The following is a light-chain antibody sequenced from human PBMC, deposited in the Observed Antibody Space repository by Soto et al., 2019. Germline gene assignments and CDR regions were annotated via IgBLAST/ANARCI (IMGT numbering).Light chain of an antibody. Sequence: EIVLTQSPPSLTVTPGEPASISCRSSQRLLHSNGNNFLDWYLQKPGQSPQLLIYLGFNRASGVPDRVSGSGAGTDFTLKISRVEAEDVGLYYCMQALQTPYTFGQGTKLEI. V-gene: IGKV2-28*01. CDR2: LGF. CDR1: QRLLHSNGNNF. J-gene: IGKJ2*01. CDR3: MQALQTPYT.